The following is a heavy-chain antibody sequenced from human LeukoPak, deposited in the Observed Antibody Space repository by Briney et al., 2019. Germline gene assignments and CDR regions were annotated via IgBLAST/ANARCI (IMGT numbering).Heavy chain of an antibody. Sequence: GGSLRLSCAASGFTFDDYTMHWVRQAPGKGLEWVTFIRYDGNRKYFADSVKGRFTISRDNSKNTLYLQMNSLRTEDTAMYYCAKDRWFAELLESYFDSWGQGALVTVSS. V-gene: IGHV3-30*02. CDR2: IRYDGNRK. D-gene: IGHD3-10*01. CDR3: AKDRWFAELLESYFDS. CDR1: GFTFDDYT. J-gene: IGHJ4*02.